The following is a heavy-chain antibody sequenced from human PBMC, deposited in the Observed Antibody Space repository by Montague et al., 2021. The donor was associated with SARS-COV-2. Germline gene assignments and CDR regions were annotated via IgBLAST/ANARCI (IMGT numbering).Heavy chain of an antibody. CDR2: IYYSGST. V-gene: IGHV4-39*07. Sequence: SETLSLTCTVSGGSISSSSYYWCWIRQPPGKGLEWIGSIYYSGSTYNNPSLKSRVTISVDTSKNQFSLKLSFVPAADTAVYYCARDQGYNWNYYYYYGMDVWGQGATVTVSS. CDR1: GGSISSSSYY. J-gene: IGHJ6*02. CDR3: ARDQGYNWNYYYYYGMDV. D-gene: IGHD1-20*01.